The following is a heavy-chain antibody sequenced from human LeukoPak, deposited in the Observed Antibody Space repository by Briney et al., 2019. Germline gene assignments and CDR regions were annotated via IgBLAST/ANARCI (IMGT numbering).Heavy chain of an antibody. Sequence: ASETLSLTCTVSGDPISSGHYYWHWIRQPAGKGLEWIGRFYTSGSPNYNPSLKSRVTISVDTSKNQFSLRLSSVTAADTAVYYCASLGAFAIWGQGTMVTVSS. CDR2: FYTSGSP. CDR3: ASLGAFAI. J-gene: IGHJ3*02. V-gene: IGHV4-61*02. CDR1: GDPISSGHYY.